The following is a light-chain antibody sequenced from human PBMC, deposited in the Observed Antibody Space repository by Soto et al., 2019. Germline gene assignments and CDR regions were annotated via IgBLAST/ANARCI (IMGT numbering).Light chain of an antibody. J-gene: IGLJ1*01. CDR1: SSDVGGYNY. CDR3: SSYTSSSTRV. V-gene: IGLV2-14*01. Sequence: QSALTQPASVSGSPGQSITISCTGTSSDVGGYNYVSWYQQHPGKAPKLMSYDVSNRPSGVSNRFSGSKSANTASLTISGLKAEDEADYYCSSYTSSSTRVFGTGTKLTVL. CDR2: DVS.